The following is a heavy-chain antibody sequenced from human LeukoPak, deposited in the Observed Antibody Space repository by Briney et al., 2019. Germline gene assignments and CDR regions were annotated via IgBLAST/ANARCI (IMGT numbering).Heavy chain of an antibody. Sequence: SETLSLTCAVYGGSFSNYYWSWIRQPPGKGLEWIGSIHYSGSAYNNPSLKSRVAISVDTSKNQFSLNLSSVTAADTAVYYCARTYDYVWGSYRYPFDYWGQGTLVTVSS. V-gene: IGHV4-39*01. CDR1: GGSFSNYY. CDR2: IHYSGSA. J-gene: IGHJ4*02. D-gene: IGHD3-16*02. CDR3: ARTYDYVWGSYRYPFDY.